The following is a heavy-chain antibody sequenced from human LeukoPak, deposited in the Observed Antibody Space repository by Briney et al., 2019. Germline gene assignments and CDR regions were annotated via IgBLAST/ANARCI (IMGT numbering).Heavy chain of an antibody. V-gene: IGHV3-7*01. CDR2: IKQLGSEK. CDR1: GFTFRTYW. Sequence: GGSLRLSCAASGFTFRTYWMSSVRQSPGKGLEWVANIKQLGSEKYYEDSVKGRFTISRDDAKNSLYLQMNSLRGEDTAVYYCTRQRGWDYFDSWVQGTLVIVSS. D-gene: IGHD1-1*01. J-gene: IGHJ4*02. CDR3: TRQRGWDYFDS.